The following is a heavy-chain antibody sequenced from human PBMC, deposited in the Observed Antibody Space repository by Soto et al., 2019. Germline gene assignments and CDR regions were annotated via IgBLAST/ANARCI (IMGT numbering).Heavy chain of an antibody. J-gene: IGHJ4*02. CDR2: VYWNDAK. CDR3: AHLNTRGYYFDY. V-gene: IGHV2-5*01. CDR1: GFSLSTSKVA. Sequence: GPPLVNPTQTLTLPCTFSGFSLSTSKVAVRRTNHHSGKALEWLAHVYWNDAKYYSLSLKTSLTITKDTSKNQVVLTMTNMDPVGTATYFCAHLNTRGYYFDYWGQGALVTVSS.